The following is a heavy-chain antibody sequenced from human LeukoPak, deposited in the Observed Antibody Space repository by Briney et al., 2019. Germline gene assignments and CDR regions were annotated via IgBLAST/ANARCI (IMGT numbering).Heavy chain of an antibody. Sequence: GRSLRPSCAASGFTFSSYGMHWVRQAPGKGLEWVAVIWYDGSNKYYADSVKGRFTISRDNSKNTLYLQMNSLRAEDTAVYYCARGGYASLITIFSDYWGQGTLVTVSS. J-gene: IGHJ4*02. CDR1: GFTFSSYG. CDR3: ARGGYASLITIFSDY. D-gene: IGHD3-9*01. CDR2: IWYDGSNK. V-gene: IGHV3-33*01.